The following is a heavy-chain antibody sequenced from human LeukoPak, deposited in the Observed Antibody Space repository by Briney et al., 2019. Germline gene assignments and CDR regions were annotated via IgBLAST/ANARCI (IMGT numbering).Heavy chain of an antibody. CDR3: VRHTTSGWYQVVY. Sequence: PSETLSLTCTVSGGSISSYYWSWIRQPPGKGLEWIGYISYSGSTNYNPSLKSRVTMSVDTSKNQFSLKLSSVTAADTAVYYCVRHTTSGWYQVVYWGQGTLVTVSS. J-gene: IGHJ4*02. V-gene: IGHV4-59*08. D-gene: IGHD6-19*01. CDR1: GGSISSYY. CDR2: ISYSGST.